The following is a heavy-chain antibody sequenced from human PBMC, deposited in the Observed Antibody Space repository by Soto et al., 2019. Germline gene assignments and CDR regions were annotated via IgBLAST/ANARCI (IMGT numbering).Heavy chain of an antibody. CDR1: GGSLISDRMG. J-gene: IGHJ6*02. CDR2: ILSSDER. V-gene: IGHV2-26*01. CDR3: ARTSEMRTGMDV. Sequence: QVTLKESGPVLVKPTETLTLTCTVSGGSLISDRMGVSWIRQPPGKALEWLAHILSSDERSYDPSLERSLTISTDTSKTQVVLTMTNMGPVDTGTYYCARTSEMRTGMDVWGQGTAVTVSS.